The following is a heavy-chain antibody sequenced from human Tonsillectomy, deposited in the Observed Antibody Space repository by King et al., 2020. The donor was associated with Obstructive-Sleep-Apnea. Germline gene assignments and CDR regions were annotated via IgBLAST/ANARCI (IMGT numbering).Heavy chain of an antibody. V-gene: IGHV3-9*01. CDR3: AKDWSPGGAHSYYGMDV. Sequence: VQLVESGGGLVQPGRSLRLSCAASGFIFDDYAMHWVRQAPGKGLEWVSGISWNSGSIGYADSVKGRFTISRDNAKNSLYVQMNSLRAEDTALYYCAKDWSPGGAHSYYGMDVWGQGTTVTVSS. J-gene: IGHJ6*02. CDR2: ISWNSGSI. CDR1: GFIFDDYA. D-gene: IGHD4-23*01.